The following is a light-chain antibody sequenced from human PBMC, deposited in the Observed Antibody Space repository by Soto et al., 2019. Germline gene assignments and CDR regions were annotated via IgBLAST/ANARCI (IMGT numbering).Light chain of an antibody. CDR2: DDG. V-gene: IGLV3-21*02. J-gene: IGLJ1*01. CDR3: QVWDNNYDHYV. CDR1: NIGGKS. Sequence: SYELAQPPSVSVAPGQTARITCGGNNIGGKSLHWYQQKPGQAPVLVVYDDGDRPSGIPERFSGSNSGNTATLTISRVEVGDEADYYCQVWDNNYDHYVFGTGTKVTVL.